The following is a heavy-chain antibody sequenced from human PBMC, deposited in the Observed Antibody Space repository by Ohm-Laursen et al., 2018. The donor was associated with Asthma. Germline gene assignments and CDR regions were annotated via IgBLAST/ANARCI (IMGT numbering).Heavy chain of an antibody. D-gene: IGHD3-22*01. CDR2: IWYDGSNK. Sequence: SLRLSCAASGFTFSSYGMHWVRQAPGKGLEWVAAIWYDGSNKYYADSVKGRFTISRDNSKNTLYLQMNSLRAEDTAVYYCARWADSSRAFDIWGQGTMVTVSS. V-gene: IGHV3-33*01. J-gene: IGHJ3*02. CDR1: GFTFSSYG. CDR3: ARWADSSRAFDI.